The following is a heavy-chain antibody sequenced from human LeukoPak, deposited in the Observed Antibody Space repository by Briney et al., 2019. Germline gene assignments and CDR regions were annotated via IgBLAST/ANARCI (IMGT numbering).Heavy chain of an antibody. D-gene: IGHD6-19*01. V-gene: IGHV3-49*04. Sequence: GGSLRLSCTASGFTFGDYAMSWVRQAPGKGLEWVGFIRGKAYGGTTEYAASVKGRFTISRDDSKSIAYLQMNSLKTEDTAVYYCTRDAVAGMTYYYYYGMDVWGQGTTVTVSS. CDR3: TRDAVAGMTYYYYYGMDV. CDR2: IRGKAYGGTT. J-gene: IGHJ6*02. CDR1: GFTFGDYA.